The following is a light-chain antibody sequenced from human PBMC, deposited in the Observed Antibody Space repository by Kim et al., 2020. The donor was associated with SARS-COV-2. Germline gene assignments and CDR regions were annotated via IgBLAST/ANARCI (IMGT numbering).Light chain of an antibody. CDR2: ASS. CDR1: QGIRNY. Sequence: SASVGDRVTITCRASQGIRNYLAWYQQKPGKVPKLLIYASSTLQSGVPARFSGSGFGTDFTLTISSLQPEDVATYYCQKYNSAFHTFGGGTKLEI. V-gene: IGKV1-27*01. J-gene: IGKJ4*01. CDR3: QKYNSAFHT.